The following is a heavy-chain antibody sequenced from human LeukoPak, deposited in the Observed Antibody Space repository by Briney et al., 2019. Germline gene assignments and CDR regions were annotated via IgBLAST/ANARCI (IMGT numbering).Heavy chain of an antibody. CDR1: GYTFTSYG. J-gene: IGHJ3*02. V-gene: IGHV1-18*01. D-gene: IGHD3-10*01. CDR2: ISAYNGNT. CDR3: ARAQLLWFGELSWRAFDI. Sequence: ASVKVSCKASGYTFTSYGTSWVRQAPGQGLEWMGWISAYNGNTNYAQKLQGRVTMTTDTSTSTAYMELRSLRSDDTAVYYCARAQLLWFGELSWRAFDIWGQGTMVTVSS.